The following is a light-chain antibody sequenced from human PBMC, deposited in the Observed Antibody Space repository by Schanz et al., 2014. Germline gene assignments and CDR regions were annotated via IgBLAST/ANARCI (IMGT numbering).Light chain of an antibody. J-gene: IGKJ2*01. Sequence: EIVMTQSPATLSVSPGERATLSCRASQSIRSNLAWYQQKPGQAPRLLIYGASTRATGIPARFSGSGSGTEFTLTISSLQSEDFAVYYCQQYGSSPYTFGQGTKLEIK. CDR3: QQYGSSPYT. CDR2: GAS. CDR1: QSIRSN. V-gene: IGKV3-15*01.